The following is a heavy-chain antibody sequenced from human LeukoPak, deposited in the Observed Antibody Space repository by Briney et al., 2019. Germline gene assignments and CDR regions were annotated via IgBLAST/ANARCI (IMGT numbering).Heavy chain of an antibody. Sequence: ASVKVSCNASGYTFTSYAISWVRQAPGQGLEWIGWISAYNGNTNYTQKLQGRVTMTTDTSTNTAYMEVRSLRSDDAAVYYCARLRLGELSSGFDYWGQGTLVTVSS. J-gene: IGHJ4*02. CDR3: ARLRLGELSSGFDY. V-gene: IGHV1-18*01. CDR1: GYTFTSYA. CDR2: ISAYNGNT. D-gene: IGHD3-16*02.